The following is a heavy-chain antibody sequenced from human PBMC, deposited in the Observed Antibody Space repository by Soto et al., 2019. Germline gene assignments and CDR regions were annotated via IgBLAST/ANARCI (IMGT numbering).Heavy chain of an antibody. J-gene: IGHJ5*02. CDR1: GGSISSSSYH. CDR2: IYYSGST. V-gene: IGHV4-39*01. CDR3: ARQYYYDSSGYGNWFDP. D-gene: IGHD3-22*01. Sequence: SETLSLTCTVSGGSISSSSYHWGWIRQPPGKGLEWIGSIYYSGSTYYNPSLKSRVTISVDTSKNQFPLKLSSVTAADTAVYYCARQYYYDSSGYGNWFDPWGQGTLVTVSS.